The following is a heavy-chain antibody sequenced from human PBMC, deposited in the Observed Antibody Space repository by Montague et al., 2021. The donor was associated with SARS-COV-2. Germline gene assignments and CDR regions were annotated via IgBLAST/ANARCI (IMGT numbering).Heavy chain of an antibody. D-gene: IGHD3-10*01. CDR3: VNGGYYSYERGGG. CDR2: IHHSGTA. J-gene: IGHJ4*02. CDR1: GVSFTNYY. Sequence: SETLSLTCAVSGVSFTNYYWSWIRQPPGKGLEWIAEIHHSGTANYNPSLKSRVTISIDTPKNQFSLNVVSMTAADTAVYYCVNGGYYSYERGGGWGQGTMVTVSS. V-gene: IGHV4-34*01.